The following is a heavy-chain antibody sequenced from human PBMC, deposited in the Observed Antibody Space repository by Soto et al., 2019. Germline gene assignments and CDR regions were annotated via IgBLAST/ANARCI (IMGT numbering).Heavy chain of an antibody. J-gene: IGHJ3*01. CDR3: ARDWGGNYSETTIDAFSX. CDR2: IYYILST. CDR1: GGSISSGCYY. Sequence: LFLACTVSGGSISSGCYYCSWIRQHPGKGLEWIVYIYYILSTYYNPSLKSRVTISVDTSKNQFSLKLSSVTAAEPAVYYCARDWGGNYSETTIDAFSXWGQGTRYTVS. D-gene: IGHD3-22*01. V-gene: IGHV4-31*03.